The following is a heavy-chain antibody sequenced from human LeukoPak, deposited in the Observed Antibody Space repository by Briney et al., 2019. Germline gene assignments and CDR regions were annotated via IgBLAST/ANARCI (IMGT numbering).Heavy chain of an antibody. Sequence: PGGSLRHTFAACGFTFRNYEVSWGRQAPGKGLEWVSGISGSGGNTYYADSVKGRFTISRDNSKNTLYLQMNSLRAEDTAVYYCALERGVDTTLVYCWVQGNVVTVSS. CDR2: ISGSGGNT. D-gene: IGHD5-18*01. V-gene: IGHV3-23*01. CDR1: GFTFRNYE. J-gene: IGHJ4*02. CDR3: ALERGVDTTLVYC.